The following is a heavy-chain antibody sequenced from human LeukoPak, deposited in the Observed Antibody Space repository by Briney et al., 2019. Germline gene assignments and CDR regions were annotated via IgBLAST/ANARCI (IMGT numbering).Heavy chain of an antibody. Sequence: PSETLSLTCAVSGVSISSGGYSWSWIRQPPGKGLEWIGYIYHSGSTYYNPSLKSRVTISVDRSKNQFSLKLSSVTAADTAVYYCARGVSAAGHLFDYWGQGTLVTVSS. CDR2: IYHSGST. V-gene: IGHV4-30-2*01. D-gene: IGHD6-13*01. J-gene: IGHJ4*02. CDR3: ARGVSAAGHLFDY. CDR1: GVSISSGGYS.